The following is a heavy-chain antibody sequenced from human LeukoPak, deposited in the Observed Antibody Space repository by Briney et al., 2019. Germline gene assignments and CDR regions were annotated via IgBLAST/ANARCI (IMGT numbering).Heavy chain of an antibody. CDR2: IYHSGST. V-gene: IGHV4-30-2*01. CDR3: ARAPSNIHGDCAYFDY. J-gene: IGHJ4*02. CDR1: DGSISSDDYS. Sequence: SETLSLTCAVSDGSISSDDYSWSWIRQPPGKGLEWIGYIYHSGSTYYNPSLKSRVAMSIDRSKKQFSLTLSSVTVAETAVYYCARAPSNIHGDCAYFDYWGQGTLVTVSS. D-gene: IGHD2-21*02.